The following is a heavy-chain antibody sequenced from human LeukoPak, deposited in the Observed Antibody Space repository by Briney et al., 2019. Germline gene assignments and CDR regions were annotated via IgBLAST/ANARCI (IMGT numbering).Heavy chain of an antibody. J-gene: IGHJ5*02. CDR3: ARVSGYNWNYVGFAP. V-gene: IGHV4-59*01. CDR2: IYYTGST. D-gene: IGHD1-7*01. CDR1: GGSISSYY. Sequence: PSETLSLTCTVSGGSISSYYWSWIRQPPGKGLEWIGYIYYTGSTDYNPSLKSRVAISVDTSKNQFSLKLRSVTAADTAVYYCARVSGYNWNYVGFAPGGKGTLVTVSS.